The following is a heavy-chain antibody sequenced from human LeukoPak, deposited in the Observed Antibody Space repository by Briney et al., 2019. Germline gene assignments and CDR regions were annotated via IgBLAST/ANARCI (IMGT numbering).Heavy chain of an antibody. Sequence: GGSLRLSCAASGFTFSSYAMSWVRQAXXXXXEWVSAISGSGGSTYYADSVKGRFTISRDNSKNTLYLQMNSLRAEDTAVYYCAKDPYSGSPLNAFDIWGQGTMVTVSS. CDR3: AKDPYSGSPLNAFDI. CDR2: ISGSGGST. V-gene: IGHV3-23*01. J-gene: IGHJ3*02. D-gene: IGHD1-26*01. CDR1: GFTFSSYA.